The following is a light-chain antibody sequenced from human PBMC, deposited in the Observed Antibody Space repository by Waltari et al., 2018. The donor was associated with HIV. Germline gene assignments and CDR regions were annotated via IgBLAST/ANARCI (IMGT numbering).Light chain of an antibody. V-gene: IGLV1-40*01. CDR3: QSYDMSQSGSLV. Sequence: QSVLTQPPSVSGAPGQRVTIACTGTRSNIGAGFDVHWYQQIPGNAPKLLIYDSSLRPSGVPDRFSGSKSGTSASLAITGLQSEDEADYYCQSYDMSQSGSLVFGGGTKLTVL. CDR1: RSNIGAGFD. CDR2: DSS. J-gene: IGLJ2*01.